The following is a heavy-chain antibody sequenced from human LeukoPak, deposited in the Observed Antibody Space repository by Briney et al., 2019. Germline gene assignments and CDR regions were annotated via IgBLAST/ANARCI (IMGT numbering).Heavy chain of an antibody. CDR2: ISSSSSYI. CDR1: GFTFSSYS. J-gene: IGHJ3*02. CDR3: AKSESSSWYWGAFDI. V-gene: IGHV3-21*01. Sequence: GGSLRLSCAASGFTFSSYSMNWVRQAPGKGLEWVSSISSSSSYIYYADSVKGRFTISRDNAKNSLYLQMNSLRAEDTAVYYCAKSESSSWYWGAFDIWGQGTMVTVSS. D-gene: IGHD6-13*01.